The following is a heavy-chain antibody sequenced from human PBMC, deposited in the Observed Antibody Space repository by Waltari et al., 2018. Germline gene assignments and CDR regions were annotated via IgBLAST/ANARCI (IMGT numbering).Heavy chain of an antibody. J-gene: IGHJ6*01. V-gene: IGHV4-38-2*02. CDR3: ARDLAQTLPIFGSGYGMDV. Sequence: QVQLQESGPGLVKPSETLSLTCSVSGYSISSTYYWDWIRQPPGKGLEWIGSIYHSGRNYQKPDLKGRGTIAIEKVKNQVSLKLSPLTAADTAIYYWARDLAQTLPIFGSGYGMDVWGQGNTVTGSP. CDR2: IYHSGRN. D-gene: IGHD3-3*01. CDR1: GYSISSTYY.